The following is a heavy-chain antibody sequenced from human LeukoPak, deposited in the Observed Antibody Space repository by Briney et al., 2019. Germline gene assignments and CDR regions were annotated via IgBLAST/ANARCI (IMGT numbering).Heavy chain of an antibody. CDR3: ARASPYCSSTSCSLDY. J-gene: IGHJ4*02. D-gene: IGHD2-2*01. V-gene: IGHV5-51*01. CDR2: IYPGDSDT. CDR1: GCSFTSYW. Sequence: GESLKISCKGSGCSFTSYWIGWVRQMPGKGLEWMGIIYPGDSDTRYSASFQGQVTISADKSISTAYLQWSSLKASDTAMYYCARASPYCSSTSCSLDYWGQGTLVTVSS.